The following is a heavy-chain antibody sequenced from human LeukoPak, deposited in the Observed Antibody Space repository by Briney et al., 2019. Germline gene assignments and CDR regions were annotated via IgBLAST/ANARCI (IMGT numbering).Heavy chain of an antibody. CDR2: MNPNSGNT. V-gene: IGHV1-8*03. CDR1: GYTVTSYD. J-gene: IGHJ4*02. D-gene: IGHD3-3*01. CDR3: ARGMTYYDFWSGYYQLPYYFDY. Sequence: ASVKVSCKASGYTVTSYDINWVRQATGQGLEWMGWMNPNSGNTGYAQKFQGRVTITRNTSLGTAYMEMSSLRSEDPAVYYCARGMTYYDFWSGYYQLPYYFDYWGQGTLVTVSS.